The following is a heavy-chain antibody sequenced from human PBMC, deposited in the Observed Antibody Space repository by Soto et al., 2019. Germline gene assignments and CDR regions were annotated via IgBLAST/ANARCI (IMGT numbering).Heavy chain of an antibody. V-gene: IGHV3-30*18. CDR2: ISYDDGGYK. Sequence: PGGSLRLSCGASGFMFRNYGMHWVRQAPGKGLEWVASISYDDGGYKYYVDSVQGRFTVSRDNSKNTLYLQMNSLGVEDTAVYYCAKDRSGWDFNYYFDYWGQGTVVTVSS. J-gene: IGHJ4*02. D-gene: IGHD6-19*01. CDR3: AKDRSGWDFNYYFDY. CDR1: GFMFRNYG.